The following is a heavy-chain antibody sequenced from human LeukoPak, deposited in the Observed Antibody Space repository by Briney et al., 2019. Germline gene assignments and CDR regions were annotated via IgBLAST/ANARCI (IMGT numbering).Heavy chain of an antibody. CDR3: ARDYHNKGHDY. V-gene: IGHV3-11*01. Sequence: GESLRLSCAASGLTLSDCYMSWIRQAPGKGLECVAYIYPGGGVIYYADSVKGRFTIFRDNTKNSLYLQMSSLRAEDTAIYYCARDYHNKGHDYWGPGTLVTVSS. D-gene: IGHD2/OR15-2a*01. J-gene: IGHJ4*02. CDR1: GLTLSDCY. CDR2: IYPGGGVI.